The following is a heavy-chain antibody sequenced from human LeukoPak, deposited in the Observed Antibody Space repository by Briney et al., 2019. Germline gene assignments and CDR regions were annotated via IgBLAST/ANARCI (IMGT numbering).Heavy chain of an antibody. J-gene: IGHJ4*02. CDR2: INHDGSEK. D-gene: IGHD4-23*01. CDR3: ARLLAYGGGGEAFDY. Sequence: GGSLRLSCAASEFTFSSYWMSWVRQAPGKGLEWVANINHDGSEKYYLDSVRGRFTISRDNAKNSLYLQMNSLRAEDTSVYYCARLLAYGGGGEAFDYWGQGALVTVSS. CDR1: EFTFSSYW. V-gene: IGHV3-7*01.